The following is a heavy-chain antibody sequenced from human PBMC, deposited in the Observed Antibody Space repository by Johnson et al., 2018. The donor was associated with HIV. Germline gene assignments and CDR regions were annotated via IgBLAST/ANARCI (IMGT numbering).Heavy chain of an antibody. CDR2: ISWNSGSI. V-gene: IGHV3-9*01. Sequence: VQLVESGGGLIQPGGSLRLSCAASGFTFSSYDMHWVRQATGKGLEWVSGISWNSGSIGYADSVKGRFTISRDNAKNSLYLQMNSLRAEDTALYYCAKGIAARPAGAFDIWGQGTMVTVSS. CDR1: GFTFSSYD. CDR3: AKGIAARPAGAFDI. J-gene: IGHJ3*02. D-gene: IGHD6-6*01.